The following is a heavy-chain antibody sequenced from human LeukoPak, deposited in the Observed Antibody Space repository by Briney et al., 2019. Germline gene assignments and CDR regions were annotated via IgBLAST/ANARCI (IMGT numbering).Heavy chain of an antibody. J-gene: IGHJ4*02. CDR3: ARGPPGYFDWLFDY. V-gene: IGHV3-21*01. D-gene: IGHD3-9*01. CDR2: ISSSSSSYI. Sequence: PGGSLRLSCAASGFTFSSYSMNWVRQAPGKGLEWVSSISSSSSSYIYYAGSVKGRFTISRDNAKNSLYLQMNSLRAEDTAVYYCARGPPGYFDWLFDYWGQGTLVTVSS. CDR1: GFTFSSYS.